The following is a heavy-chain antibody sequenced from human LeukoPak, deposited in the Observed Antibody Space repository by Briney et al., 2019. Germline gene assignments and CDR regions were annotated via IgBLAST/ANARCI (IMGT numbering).Heavy chain of an antibody. CDR1: GFTFSSYD. CDR3: ARDRLHYDSLSGYPAD. J-gene: IGHJ4*02. Sequence: GGSLRLSCVASGFTFSSYDMHWVRQATAEGLEWVSAIGYAGDTYYAGSVKGRFTISRDNSKNTLYLQMNSLRAEDTAVYYCARDRLHYDSLSGYPADWGQGTLVTVSS. D-gene: IGHD3-9*01. CDR2: IGYAGDT. V-gene: IGHV3-13*01.